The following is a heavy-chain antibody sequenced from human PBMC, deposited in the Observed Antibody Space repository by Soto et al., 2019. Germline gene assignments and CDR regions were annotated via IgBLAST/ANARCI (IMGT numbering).Heavy chain of an antibody. V-gene: IGHV1-69*12. J-gene: IGHJ6*02. D-gene: IGHD2-21*02. Sequence: QVQLVQSGAEVKKPGSSVKVSCKASGGTFSSYAISWVRQAPGQGLEWMGGIIPIFGTANYAQKFQGRVTITADESTSTAYMELSSLRSEDTAVYYWASGAYCGGDCFYYYGMDVWGQGTTVTVSS. CDR1: GGTFSSYA. CDR3: ASGAYCGGDCFYYYGMDV. CDR2: IIPIFGTA.